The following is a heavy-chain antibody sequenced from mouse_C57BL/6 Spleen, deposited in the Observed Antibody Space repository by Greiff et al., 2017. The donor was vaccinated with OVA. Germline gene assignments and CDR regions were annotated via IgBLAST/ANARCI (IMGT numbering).Heavy chain of an antibody. CDR2: INPNNGGT. CDR1: GYTFTDYY. CDR3: AHGDYDGGTLDY. J-gene: IGHJ2*01. D-gene: IGHD2-4*01. V-gene: IGHV1-26*01. Sequence: EVQLVESGPELVKPGASVKISCKASGYTFTDYYMNWVKQSHGKSLEWIGDINPNNGGTSYNQKFKGKATLTVDKSSSTAYMELRSLTSEDSAVYYCAHGDYDGGTLDYWGQGTTLTVSS.